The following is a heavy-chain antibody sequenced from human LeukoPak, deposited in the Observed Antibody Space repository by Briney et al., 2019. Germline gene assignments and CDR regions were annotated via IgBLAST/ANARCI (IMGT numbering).Heavy chain of an antibody. CDR3: ARCSSSTWAFDF. Sequence: PSETLSLTCTVSGGSISGYYWSWIRRPPGGRLEYIAYVFYTGATNYNPSLAGRAAISVDTSKNQFSLKVSSVTAADTAIYYCARCSSSTWAFDFWGQGILVTISA. V-gene: IGHV4-59*12. D-gene: IGHD6-6*01. CDR2: VFYTGAT. J-gene: IGHJ4*02. CDR1: GGSISGYY.